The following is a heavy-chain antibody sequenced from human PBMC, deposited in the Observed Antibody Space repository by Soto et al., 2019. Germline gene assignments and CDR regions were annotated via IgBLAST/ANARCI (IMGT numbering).Heavy chain of an antibody. J-gene: IGHJ3*02. CDR1: GGTFSSYT. D-gene: IGHD4-17*01. Sequence: QVQLVQSGAEVKKPGSSVKVSCKASGGTFSSYTISWVRQAPGQGLEWMGRIIPILGIANYAQKFQGRVTITADKSTSTAYMELSSLRSEDTAVYYCASPDQDYGDPVGAFDIWGQGTMVPVSS. CDR3: ASPDQDYGDPVGAFDI. V-gene: IGHV1-69*02. CDR2: IIPILGIA.